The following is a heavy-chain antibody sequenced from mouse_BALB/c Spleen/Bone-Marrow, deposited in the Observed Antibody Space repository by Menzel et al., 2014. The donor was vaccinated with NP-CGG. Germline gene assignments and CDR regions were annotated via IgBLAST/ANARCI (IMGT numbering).Heavy chain of an antibody. CDR3: ARRERTGMNY. CDR2: IHPSDSET. D-gene: IGHD4-1*01. CDR1: GYSFTSYW. J-gene: IGHJ2*01. V-gene: IGHV1-61*01. Sequence: VKLMESGAELVRPGASVKLSCKASGYSFTSYWMNWVKQRPGQGLEWIGMIHPSDSETGLNQKFKDKATLTVDKSSSPAYMQLSSPTSEDSAVYYCARRERTGMNYWGQGTTLTVSS.